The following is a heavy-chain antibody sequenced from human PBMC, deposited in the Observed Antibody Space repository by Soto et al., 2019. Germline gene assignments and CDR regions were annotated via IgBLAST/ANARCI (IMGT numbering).Heavy chain of an antibody. V-gene: IGHV4-39*01. CDR2: IYYSGTT. Sequence: PSETLSLTCTVSGASVSDGYWSWIRQPPGKGLEWIGSIYYSGTTYYNPSLKSRVTISVDRSKNQFSLKLSSVTAADTAVYYCARHFSVDYFDYWGQGALVTSPQ. J-gene: IGHJ4*02. CDR3: ARHFSVDYFDY. CDR1: GASVSDGY.